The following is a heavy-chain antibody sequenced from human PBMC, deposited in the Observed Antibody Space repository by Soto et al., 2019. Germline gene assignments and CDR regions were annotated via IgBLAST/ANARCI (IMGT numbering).Heavy chain of an antibody. CDR3: AKARHSGDFAGSYDS. CDR2: IGGRGGNA. J-gene: IGHJ5*02. Sequence: LRLSCAASGFSFIDYAINWVRQVPGRGLEYVAGIGGRGGNAFYADSMKGRFSISRDNSKNTVYLHMHNLRVDDSAMYYCAKARHSGDFAGSYDSWGQGTLVTVSS. CDR1: GFSFIDYA. D-gene: IGHD2-21*02. V-gene: IGHV3-23*01.